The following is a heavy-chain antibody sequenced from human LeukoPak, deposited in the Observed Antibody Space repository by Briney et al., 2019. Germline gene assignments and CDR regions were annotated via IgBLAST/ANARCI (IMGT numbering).Heavy chain of an antibody. J-gene: IGHJ6*02. D-gene: IGHD5-18*01. Sequence: GGSLRLSCAVSGFTFSSRDLHWVRQAAGKGLEWVSTIGTTGDTFYPDSVKGRFTISRESAKNSLYLQMNSLRAGDTAVYYCARDLRGYRYGGYPYFYGMDVWGQGTTVTVSS. CDR1: GFTFSSRD. CDR3: ARDLRGYRYGGYPYFYGMDV. CDR2: IGTTGDT. V-gene: IGHV3-13*01.